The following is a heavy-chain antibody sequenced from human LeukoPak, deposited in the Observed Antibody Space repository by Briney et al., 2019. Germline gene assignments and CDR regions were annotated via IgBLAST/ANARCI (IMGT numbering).Heavy chain of an antibody. CDR1: GGTFSSYA. CDR2: IIPILGIA. D-gene: IGHD1-26*01. Sequence: SVKVSCKASGGTFSSYAISWVRQAPGQGLEWMGRIIPILGIANYAQKSQGRVTITADKSTSTAYMELSSLRSEDTAVYYCARNLFSGSYYAPFDYWGQGTLVTVSS. J-gene: IGHJ4*02. V-gene: IGHV1-69*04. CDR3: ARNLFSGSYYAPFDY.